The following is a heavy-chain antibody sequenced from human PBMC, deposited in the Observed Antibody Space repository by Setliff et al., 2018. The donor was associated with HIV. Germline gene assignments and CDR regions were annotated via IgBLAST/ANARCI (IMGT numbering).Heavy chain of an antibody. CDR2: INHSGGT. Sequence: ASETLSLTCAVSGESFSGYYWSWIRQSPGKGLEWIGEINHSGGTNYNPSLKSRVTISVDTTKNQFSLKVKSVTAADTAVYYCVKRGIAVAGRWVPRNNWFDPWGQGSLVTAPQ. J-gene: IGHJ5*02. CDR3: VKRGIAVAGRWVPRNNWFDP. V-gene: IGHV4-34*01. CDR1: GESFSGYY. D-gene: IGHD6-19*01.